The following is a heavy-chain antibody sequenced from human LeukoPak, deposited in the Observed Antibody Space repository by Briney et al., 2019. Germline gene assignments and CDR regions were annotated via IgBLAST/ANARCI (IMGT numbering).Heavy chain of an antibody. D-gene: IGHD2-15*01. CDR1: GFTFSSYA. CDR2: ISSNSVYI. J-gene: IGHJ4*02. Sequence: KAGGSLRLSCAASGFTFSSYAMHWVRQTPGKGLEWVSSISSNSVYIYYRDSVKGRFTISRDNAKNSLYLQMNSLRAEDTALYYCARDVAVVSDYWGQGTLVTVSS. V-gene: IGHV3-21*01. CDR3: ARDVAVVSDY.